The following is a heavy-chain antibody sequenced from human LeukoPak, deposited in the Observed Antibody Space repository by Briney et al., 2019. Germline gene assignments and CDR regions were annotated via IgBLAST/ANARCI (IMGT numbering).Heavy chain of an antibody. J-gene: IGHJ4*02. CDR2: IKSQTDGGTT. V-gene: IGHV3-15*01. CDR3: TTYTSGSSYY. D-gene: IGHD1-26*01. Sequence: PGGSLRLSCAASGFTFSNAWMSWVRQAPGKGLEWVGRIKSQTDGGTTEYASAVKGRFTISRDDSKSTLLLQMNSLKTEDTAIYYFTTYTSGSSYYWGQGTLVTVSS. CDR1: GFTFSNAW.